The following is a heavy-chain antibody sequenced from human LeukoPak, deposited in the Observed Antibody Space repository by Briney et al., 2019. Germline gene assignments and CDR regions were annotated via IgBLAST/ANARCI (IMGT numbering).Heavy chain of an antibody. CDR3: AKDFYSGSTYFDY. Sequence: TGGSLRLSCAASGFTFSSYGMHWVRQAPGKGLEWVAVISYDGSNKYYADSVKGRFTISRDNSKNTLYLQMNSLRAEDTAVYYCAKDFYSGSTYFDYWGQGTLVTVSS. CDR1: GFTFSSYG. V-gene: IGHV3-30*18. J-gene: IGHJ4*02. D-gene: IGHD1-26*01. CDR2: ISYDGSNK.